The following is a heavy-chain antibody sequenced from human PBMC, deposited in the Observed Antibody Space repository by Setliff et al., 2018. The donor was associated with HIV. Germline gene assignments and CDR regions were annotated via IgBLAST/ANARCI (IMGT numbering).Heavy chain of an antibody. J-gene: IGHJ6*03. D-gene: IGHD3-3*01. V-gene: IGHV5-51*01. CDR1: GYTFATYW. Sequence: PGESLTISCKGSGYTFATYWIGWVRQKPGKGLEWMGVIYPGDSDSKYSPSFQDRVTFSVDKSVNTAYLQWSSLQASDTAMYYCARHTRKLELLEWLSTSYYYFHYMDVWGKGTAVTV. CDR2: IYPGDSDS. CDR3: ARHTRKLELLEWLSTSYYYFHYMDV.